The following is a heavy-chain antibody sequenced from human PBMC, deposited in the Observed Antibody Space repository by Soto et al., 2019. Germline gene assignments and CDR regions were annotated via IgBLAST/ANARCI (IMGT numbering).Heavy chain of an antibody. D-gene: IGHD3-16*01. CDR1: GASVSSGNNY. CDR2: IYYSGST. V-gene: IGHV4-61*01. Sequence: SETLSLTCTVSGASVSSGNNYWSWIRQPPGKGLEWIGYIYYSGSTNYNPSLKSRVTISVDTSKNQFSLKLSSVTAADTAIYYCATDGGGSYFDYWGQGTLVTVSS. J-gene: IGHJ4*02. CDR3: ATDGGGSYFDY.